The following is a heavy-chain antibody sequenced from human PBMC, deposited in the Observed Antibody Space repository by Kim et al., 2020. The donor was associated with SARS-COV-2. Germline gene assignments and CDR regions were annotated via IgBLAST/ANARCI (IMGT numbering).Heavy chain of an antibody. V-gene: IGHV4-39*01. CDR2: IIYSGSN. CDR1: GGSIDSSIYY. J-gene: IGHJ4*02. Sequence: SETLSLTCTISGGSIDSSIYYWGWMRQPPGKGLEWIGSIIYSGSNFSNPSLKSRVTISVDTTKNQFSLKLNSVTAADTALYYCARRYSSSSFWWGYWGQG. D-gene: IGHD6-6*01. CDR3: ARRYSSSSFWWGY.